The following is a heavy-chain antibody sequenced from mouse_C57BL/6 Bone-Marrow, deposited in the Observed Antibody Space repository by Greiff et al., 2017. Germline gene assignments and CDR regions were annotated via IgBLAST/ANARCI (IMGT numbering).Heavy chain of an antibody. Sequence: PGASVKLSCKASGYTFTSYWMQWVKQRPGQDLEWIGEIDPSDSYTNYNQKFKGKATLTVDTSSSTAYMQLSSLTSEDSAVYYCARDDYDDYFDYWGQGTTLTVSS. CDR3: ARDDYDDYFDY. CDR1: GYTFTSYW. J-gene: IGHJ2*01. D-gene: IGHD2-4*01. CDR2: IDPSDSYT. V-gene: IGHV1-50*01.